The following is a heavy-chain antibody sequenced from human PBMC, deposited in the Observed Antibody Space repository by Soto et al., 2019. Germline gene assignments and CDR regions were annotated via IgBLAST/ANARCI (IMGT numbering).Heavy chain of an antibody. CDR1: GAIFSSNA. J-gene: IGHJ4*02. Sequence: QVQLVQSGAEVKKPGSSEKVTCKASGAIFSSNAISWVRQAPGQGLEWMGGILPIFGRTNYAQKFQGRVTITADESTRTAYMELSSLKSEDTAVYDCATGGRGYSYATRFYLEYWGQGTLVTVSS. D-gene: IGHD5-18*01. CDR2: ILPIFGRT. V-gene: IGHV1-69*01. CDR3: ATGGRGYSYATRFYLEY.